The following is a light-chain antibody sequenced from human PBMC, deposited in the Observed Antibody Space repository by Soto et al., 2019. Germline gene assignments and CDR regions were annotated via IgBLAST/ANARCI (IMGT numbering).Light chain of an antibody. CDR2: GAS. Sequence: EIVMTHSPATLSVSPGERATLSCRASQSVSNNLAWYQQKPGQAPRLLIYGASTRATAIPARFSGSGSGTSFPLTTRSLKSDDLAVNSCQQKQNWPNTFGQGTKL. CDR1: QSVSNN. CDR3: QQKQNWPNT. V-gene: IGKV3-15*01. J-gene: IGKJ2*01.